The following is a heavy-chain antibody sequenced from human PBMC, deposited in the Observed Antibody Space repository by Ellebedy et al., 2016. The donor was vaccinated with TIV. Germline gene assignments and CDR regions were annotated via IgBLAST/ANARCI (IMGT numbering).Heavy chain of an antibody. Sequence: AASVKVSCKASGYTFTIYAIHWVRQAPGQRPEWMGWINAGIGNTKYSENFQGRVTITTDTSASTAYMELSNLRSEDTAVYYCARRFDIVTGSYPRGYYGLDIWGQGTTVTVSS. J-gene: IGHJ6*02. CDR1: GYTFTIYA. CDR3: ARRFDIVTGSYPRGYYGLDI. D-gene: IGHD3-9*01. V-gene: IGHV1-3*01. CDR2: INAGIGNT.